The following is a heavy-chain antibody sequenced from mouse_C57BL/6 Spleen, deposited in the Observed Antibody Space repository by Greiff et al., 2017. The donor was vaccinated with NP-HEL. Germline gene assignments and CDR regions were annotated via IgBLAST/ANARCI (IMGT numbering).Heavy chain of an antibody. CDR1: GYTFTDYY. Sequence: VKLQESGAELVRPGASVKLSCKASGYTFTDYYINWVKQRPGQGLEWIARIYPGSGNTYYNEKFKGKATLTAEKSSSTAYMQLSSLTSEDSAVYFCARSDYSNPFAYWGQGTLVTVSA. D-gene: IGHD2-5*01. J-gene: IGHJ3*01. CDR2: IYPGSGNT. CDR3: ARSDYSNPFAY. V-gene: IGHV1-76*01.